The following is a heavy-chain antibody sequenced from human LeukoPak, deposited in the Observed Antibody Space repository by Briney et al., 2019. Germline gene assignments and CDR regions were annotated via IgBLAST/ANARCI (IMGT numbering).Heavy chain of an antibody. Sequence: PGGSLRLSCAASGFTVSSNYMSWVRQAPGKGLEWVANIKQDGSEKYYVDSVKGRFTISRDNAKNSLYLQMNSLRAEDTAVYYCARTDVWGQGTTVTVSS. CDR3: ARTDV. CDR2: IKQDGSEK. V-gene: IGHV3-7*01. CDR1: GFTVSSNY. J-gene: IGHJ6*02.